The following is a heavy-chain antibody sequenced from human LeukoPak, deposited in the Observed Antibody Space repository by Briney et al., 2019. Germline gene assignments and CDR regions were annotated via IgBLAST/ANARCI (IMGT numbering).Heavy chain of an antibody. Sequence: PSETLSLTCTVSGGSISSGGYYWSWIRQHPGKGLEWIGYIYYSGSTNYNPSLKSRVTTSVDTSKNQFPLKLSSVTAADTAVYYCARDSGSSPEGLWGQGTLVTVSS. D-gene: IGHD3-10*01. V-gene: IGHV4-31*03. J-gene: IGHJ4*02. CDR3: ARDSGSSPEGL. CDR1: GGSISSGGYY. CDR2: IYYSGST.